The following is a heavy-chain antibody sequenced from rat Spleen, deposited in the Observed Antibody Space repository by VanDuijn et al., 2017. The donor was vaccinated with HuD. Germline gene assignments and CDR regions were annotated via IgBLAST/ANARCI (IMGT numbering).Heavy chain of an antibody. CDR1: GFTFSDYY. Sequence: EVQLVESDGGLVQPGRSLKLSCAASGFTFSDYYMAWVRQAPTKGLEWVATIVYDGTSAYYRDSVKGRFTISRDNAKSTLYLQMDSLRSEDTATYYCARRHYGYTDYFDYWGLGVMVTVSS. D-gene: IGHD1-6*01. CDR3: ARRHYGYTDYFDY. CDR2: IVYDGTSA. J-gene: IGHJ2*01. V-gene: IGHV5-29*01.